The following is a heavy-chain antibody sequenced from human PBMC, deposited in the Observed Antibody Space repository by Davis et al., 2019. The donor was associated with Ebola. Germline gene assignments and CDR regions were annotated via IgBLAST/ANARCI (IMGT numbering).Heavy chain of an antibody. CDR2: IYTGGRT. CDR1: GFRVSGPY. Sequence: GESLKISCAASGFRVSGPYMSWVRQAPGKGLEWVSVIYTGGRTYYTDSVKGRFTISRDNSKNTLYLQMNSLREEDTAMYYCARTYYYDDSGYRNAFDIWGQGTMVTVSS. D-gene: IGHD3-22*01. V-gene: IGHV3-66*02. J-gene: IGHJ3*02. CDR3: ARTYYYDDSGYRNAFDI.